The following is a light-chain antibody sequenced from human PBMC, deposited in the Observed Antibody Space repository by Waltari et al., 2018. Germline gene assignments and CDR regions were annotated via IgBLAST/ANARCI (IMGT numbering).Light chain of an antibody. CDR3: QQYDHWPPQFT. V-gene: IGKV3-15*01. Sequence: EIVMTQSQATLSVSPGERATLSCRASESVSSNLAWYQPKPGQAPRLLVFGATTRATGVPARFSGSGSGTEFTLTISSLQSEDFAVYYCQQYDHWPPQFTFGQGTKLEIK. CDR1: ESVSSN. J-gene: IGKJ2*01. CDR2: GAT.